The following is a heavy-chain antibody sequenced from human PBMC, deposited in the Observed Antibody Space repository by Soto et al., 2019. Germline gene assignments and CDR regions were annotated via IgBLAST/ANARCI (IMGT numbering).Heavy chain of an antibody. D-gene: IGHD3-22*01. Sequence: QVQLVQSGAEVKKPGASVKVSCKASGYSFTNYGISWVRQAPGQGPEWMGWISGHNGDTNHPQSLQGRVTMTTDTSRNTAYMELRSLRSDDTAVYYRARHRFNYYDNTVYYYFDYWGQGTLVTVSS. CDR3: ARHRFNYYDNTVYYYFDY. J-gene: IGHJ4*02. V-gene: IGHV1-18*04. CDR1: GYSFTNYG. CDR2: ISGHNGDT.